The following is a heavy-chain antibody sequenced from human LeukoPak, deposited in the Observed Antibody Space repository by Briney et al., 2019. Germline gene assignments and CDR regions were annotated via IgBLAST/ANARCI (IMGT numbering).Heavy chain of an antibody. D-gene: IGHD5-18*01. CDR2: IYHSGST. J-gene: IGHJ4*02. V-gene: IGHV4-38-2*02. CDR1: GYSISSGYY. Sequence: SETLSLTCTVSGYSISSGYYWGWIRQPPGKGLEWTGSIYHSGSTYYNPSLKSRVTISVDTSKNQFSLKLSSVTAADTAVYYCARDFSVDTAMTDYWGQGTLVTVSS. CDR3: ARDFSVDTAMTDY.